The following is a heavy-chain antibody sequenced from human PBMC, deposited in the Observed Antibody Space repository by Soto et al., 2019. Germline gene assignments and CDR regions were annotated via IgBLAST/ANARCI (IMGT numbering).Heavy chain of an antibody. CDR2: IYYRGNT. CDR1: GGSISPYY. V-gene: IGHV4-59*08. J-gene: IGHJ4*02. D-gene: IGHD3-9*01. Sequence: QVQLQESGPGLVKPSETLSLTCTVSGGSISPYYWSWIRQPPGKGLEWIGYIYYRGNTNYNPSFKRRVTISVDTSKNQFSLRLGSVTAADPAVYYCARHPGYYDVLTGYSTYYFDSWGQGTLVTVSS. CDR3: ARHPGYYDVLTGYSTYYFDS.